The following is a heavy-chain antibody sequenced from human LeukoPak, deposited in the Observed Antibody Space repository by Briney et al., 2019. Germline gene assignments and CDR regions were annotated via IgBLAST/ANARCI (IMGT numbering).Heavy chain of an antibody. J-gene: IGHJ5*02. CDR3: SRLYGDYGWFDP. Sequence: SGTLSLTCAVSGDSISGTNWWSWVRQSPGKGLEWIGEMYHTGSSNYNPSLKSRVTISVDKSKNQFSLRLGSVTAADTAVYYCSRLYGDYGWFDPWGQGTLVTVSS. CDR2: MYHTGSS. V-gene: IGHV4-4*02. D-gene: IGHD4-17*01. CDR1: GDSISGTNW.